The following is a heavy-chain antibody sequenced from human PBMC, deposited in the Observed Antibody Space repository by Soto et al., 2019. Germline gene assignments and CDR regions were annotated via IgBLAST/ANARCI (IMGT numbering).Heavy chain of an antibody. CDR2: IYWDDDK. D-gene: IGHD3-9*01. Sequence: QITLKESGPTLVKPTQTLTLTCTFSGFSLSTSGVGVAWIRQPPGKALEWLALIYWDDDKRYSPSLKSRLTITKDTSKNQVVLTMTNMDPGDTATYYCAHSRKSYYDIVPGYNYWGQGTLVTVSS. J-gene: IGHJ4*02. CDR3: AHSRKSYYDIVPGYNY. CDR1: GFSLSTSGVG. V-gene: IGHV2-5*02.